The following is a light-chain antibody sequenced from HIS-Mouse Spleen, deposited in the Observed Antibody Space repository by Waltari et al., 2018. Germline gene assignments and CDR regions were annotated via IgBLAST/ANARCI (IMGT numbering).Light chain of an antibody. CDR1: SRDVGIYNL. V-gene: IGLV2-23*01. J-gene: IGLJ2*01. CDR3: CSYAGSSTVV. Sequence: QSALTQPASVSGSPGQSITISCTGTSRDVGIYNLVSWYQQHPGKAPKLMIYEGSKRPSGVSNRFSGSKSGNTASLTISGLQAEDEADYYCCSYAGSSTVVFGGGTKLTVL. CDR2: EGS.